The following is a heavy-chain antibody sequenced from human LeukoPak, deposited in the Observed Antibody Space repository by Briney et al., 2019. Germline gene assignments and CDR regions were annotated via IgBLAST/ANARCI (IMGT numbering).Heavy chain of an antibody. V-gene: IGHV4-59*01. CDR3: ARDLSGYYGAGFDP. CDR1: GGSISNYY. CDR2: SDYSGST. Sequence: PSETLGLTCAVSGGSISNYYWSWIRQSPGKGLEWIGYSDYSGSTNYNPSLKSRVTISVDTSKNQFSLKLTSVTAADTAVYYCARDLSGYYGAGFDPWGQGTLVTVSS. J-gene: IGHJ5*02. D-gene: IGHD3-10*01.